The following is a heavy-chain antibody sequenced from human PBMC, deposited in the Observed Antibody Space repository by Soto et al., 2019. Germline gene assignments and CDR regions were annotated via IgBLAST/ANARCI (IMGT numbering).Heavy chain of an antibody. CDR2: ITYSGST. V-gene: IGHV4-59*11. CDR1: GAPISSHS. J-gene: IGHJ4*02. D-gene: IGHD6-19*01. Sequence: LSLTCSVSGAPISSHSWNWIRQPPGKGLEWIGYITYSGSTKYNPSLKSRVNISQDTSKNQFSLELTSVTAADTAVYYCARATGWQGVKYIDYSCQAILLTVSS. CDR3: ARATGWQGVKYIDY.